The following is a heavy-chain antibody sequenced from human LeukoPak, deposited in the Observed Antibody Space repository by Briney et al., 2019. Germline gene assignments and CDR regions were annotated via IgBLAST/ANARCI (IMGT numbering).Heavy chain of an antibody. CDR1: GGSISSSGDY. V-gene: IGHV4-39*01. CDR3: ARQGAGEVVVVPAAMLNFDY. CDR2: ICYSGST. J-gene: IGHJ4*02. Sequence: SETLSLTCTVSGGSISSSGDYWGWIRQPPGKGREWFGSICYSGSTYYNTSLKSRVTISADTSKNQFSLKLSSVTAADTAVYYCARQGAGEVVVVPAAMLNFDYWGQGTLVTVSS. D-gene: IGHD2-2*01.